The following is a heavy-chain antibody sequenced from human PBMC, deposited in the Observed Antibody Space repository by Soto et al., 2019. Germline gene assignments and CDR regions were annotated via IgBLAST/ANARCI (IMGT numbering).Heavy chain of an antibody. V-gene: IGHV3-30*18. D-gene: IGHD3-16*01. CDR1: GFTFSSYG. Sequence: LRLSCAASGFTFSSYGMHWVRQAPGKGLEWVAVIPYDGSNKYYADSVKGRFTISRDNSKNTLYLQMNSLRAEDTAVYYCAKLLAGGSDAFDIWGQGTMVTVSS. CDR2: IPYDGSNK. J-gene: IGHJ3*02. CDR3: AKLLAGGSDAFDI.